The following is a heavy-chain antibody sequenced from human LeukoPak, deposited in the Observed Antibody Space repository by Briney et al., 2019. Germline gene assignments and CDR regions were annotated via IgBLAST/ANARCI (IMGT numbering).Heavy chain of an antibody. CDR3: ARVDTAMAPFDY. CDR1: GGTFSSYA. D-gene: IGHD5-18*01. J-gene: IGHJ4*02. V-gene: IGHV1-69*13. Sequence: ASVKVSCKASGGTFSSYAISWVRQAPGQGLEWMGGIIPIFGTANYAQKFQGRVTITADESTSTAYMELSSLRAEDTAVYYCARVDTAMAPFDYWGQGTLVTVSS. CDR2: IIPIFGTA.